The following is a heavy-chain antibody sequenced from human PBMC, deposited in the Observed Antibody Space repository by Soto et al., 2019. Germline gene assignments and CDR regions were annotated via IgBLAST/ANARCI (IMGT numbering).Heavy chain of an antibody. V-gene: IGHV4-34*01. CDR3: ARRPMPSPTNYRLDV. CDR1: GGSLSGNY. CDR2: ISQSGRS. J-gene: IGHJ6*04. Sequence: PSETLSLTCAVYGGSLSGNYWTWIRQSPGKGLEWIGEISQSGRSNYSPSLNSRVTLSVDTSERQFSLRLSSVTAADTAVYYCARRPMPSPTNYRLDVWATGTTVTVAS. D-gene: IGHD1-7*01.